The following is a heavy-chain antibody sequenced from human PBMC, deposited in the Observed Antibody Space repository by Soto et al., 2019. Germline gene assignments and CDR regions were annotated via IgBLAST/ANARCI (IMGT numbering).Heavy chain of an antibody. V-gene: IGHV4-4*02. CDR2: IYYSGST. J-gene: IGHJ4*02. Sequence: PSETLSLTCAVSGGSISSSNWWSWVRQPPGKGLEWIGYIYYSGSTYYNPSLKSRVTISVDTSKNQFSLKLSSVTAADTAVYYCARDYYDSSGYLFDYWGQGTLVTVSS. D-gene: IGHD3-22*01. CDR3: ARDYYDSSGYLFDY. CDR1: GGSISSSNW.